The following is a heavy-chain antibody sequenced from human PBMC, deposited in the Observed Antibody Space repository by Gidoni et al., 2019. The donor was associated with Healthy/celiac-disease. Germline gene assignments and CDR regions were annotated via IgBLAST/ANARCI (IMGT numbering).Heavy chain of an antibody. Sequence: EVQLVESGGGLIQPGGSLRLSCAASGFTVSRNYMSWVRQAPGKGLEWVSVIYSGGSTYYADSVKGRFTISRDNSKNTLYLQMNSLRAEDTAVYYCARGGRDGYNYYYYGMDVWGQGTTVTVSS. V-gene: IGHV3-53*01. CDR2: IYSGGST. D-gene: IGHD5-12*01. CDR1: GFTVSRNY. CDR3: ARGGRDGYNYYYYGMDV. J-gene: IGHJ6*02.